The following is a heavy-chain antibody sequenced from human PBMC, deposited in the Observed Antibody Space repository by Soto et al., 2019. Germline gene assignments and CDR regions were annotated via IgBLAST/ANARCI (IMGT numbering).Heavy chain of an antibody. V-gene: IGHV1-8*01. CDR1: GYIFTNYD. CDR2: INPNSGNT. Sequence: ASVKVSCKASGYIFTNYDINWVRQATGQGLEYLGWINPNSGNTGYVQKFQGRVTMTRNTSINTAYMELNSLRSEDTAVYYCAKDGAAGSAPDVCGQGTTVPVSS. J-gene: IGHJ6*02. D-gene: IGHD6-13*01. CDR3: AKDGAAGSAPDV.